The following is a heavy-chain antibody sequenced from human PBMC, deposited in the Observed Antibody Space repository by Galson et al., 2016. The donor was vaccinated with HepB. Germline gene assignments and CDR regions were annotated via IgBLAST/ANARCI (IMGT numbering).Heavy chain of an antibody. CDR3: ASAPESWNNAWFDP. CDR1: GYTFTDYY. Sequence: SVKVSCKASGYTFTDYYLHWVRQAPGQGLEWMGWINPDTGGTDYAQKFQDWVTMTRDTSTSTAYLELSRLVSDDTAVYYCASAPESWNNAWFDPWGQGTRVTVSS. D-gene: IGHD1/OR15-1a*01. V-gene: IGHV1-2*04. CDR2: INPDTGGT. J-gene: IGHJ5*02.